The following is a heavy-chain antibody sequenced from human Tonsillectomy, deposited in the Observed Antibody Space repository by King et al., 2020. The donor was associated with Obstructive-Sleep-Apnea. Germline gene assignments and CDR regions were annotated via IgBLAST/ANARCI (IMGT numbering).Heavy chain of an antibody. CDR1: GGSISSYY. V-gene: IGHV4-59*08. D-gene: IGHD3-22*01. CDR2: VYHSGST. Sequence: PLQESGPGLVKPSETLSLTCTVSGGSISSYYWSWIRQPPGKGLEWIGYVYHSGSTNYNPSLKSRVTIAVDTSKNQFSPRVSSVTAADTAVYYCARHPYEILAPDPWGQGTLVIVSS. CDR3: ARHPYEILAPDP. J-gene: IGHJ5*02.